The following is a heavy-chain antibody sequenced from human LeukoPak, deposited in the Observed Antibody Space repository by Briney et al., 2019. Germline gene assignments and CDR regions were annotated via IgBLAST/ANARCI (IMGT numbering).Heavy chain of an antibody. J-gene: IGHJ4*02. D-gene: IGHD2/OR15-2a*01. V-gene: IGHV4-34*01. CDR2: INHSGST. CDR1: GGSFSGYY. Sequence: SETLSLTCAVYGGSFSGYYWSWIRQPPGKGLEWIGEINHSGSTNYNPSLKSRVTISVDTSKNQFSLKLSSVTAADTAVYYCARHFLRARGFDYWGQGTLVTVSS. CDR3: ARHFLRARGFDY.